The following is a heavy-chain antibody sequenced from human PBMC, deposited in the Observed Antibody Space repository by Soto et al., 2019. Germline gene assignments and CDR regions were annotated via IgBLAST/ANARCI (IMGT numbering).Heavy chain of an antibody. V-gene: IGHV3-33*08. CDR3: ARDDYGMDV. CDR2: IWYDGSNK. Sequence: QAQLVESGGGVVQPGRSPRLSCAASGFIFSTYSIHWVRQAPGKGLEWVAAIWYDGSNKYYADSVKGRFTISRDNSKNTLYLQMNSLRAEDTAVYYCARDDYGMDVWGQGTTVTVSS. J-gene: IGHJ6*01. CDR1: GFIFSTYS.